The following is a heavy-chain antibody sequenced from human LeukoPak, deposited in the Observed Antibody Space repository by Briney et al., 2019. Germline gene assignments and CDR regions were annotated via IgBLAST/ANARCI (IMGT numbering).Heavy chain of an antibody. Sequence: WASVKVSCKASGFTFTGYYMHWVRQAPGQGLEWMGWINPNSGGTNYAQKLQGRVTMTTDTSTSTAYMELRSLRSDDTAVYYCARYMVRGVIILGYWGQGALVTVSS. V-gene: IGHV1-2*02. CDR1: GFTFTGYY. CDR3: ARYMVRGVIILGY. CDR2: INPNSGGT. J-gene: IGHJ4*02. D-gene: IGHD3-10*01.